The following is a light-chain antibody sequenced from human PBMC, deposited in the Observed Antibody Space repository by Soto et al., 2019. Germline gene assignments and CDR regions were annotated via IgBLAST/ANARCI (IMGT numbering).Light chain of an antibody. CDR1: SSDVGGYNY. J-gene: IGLJ1*01. V-gene: IGLV2-11*01. CDR3: CSYAGSYTRYV. CDR2: DVS. Sequence: QSALTQPRSVSGSPGQSVTISCTGNSSDVGGYNYVSWYQQHPGKAPKLMIYDVSKRPSGVPDRFSGSKSGNTASLTISGLQAEDEADYYCCSYAGSYTRYVFGTGTKLTVL.